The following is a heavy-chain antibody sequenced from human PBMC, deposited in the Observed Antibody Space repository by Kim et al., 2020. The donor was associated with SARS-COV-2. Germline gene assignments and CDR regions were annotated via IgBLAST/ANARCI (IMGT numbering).Heavy chain of an antibody. V-gene: IGHV4-39*01. Sequence: SETLSLTCTVSGGSISSSSYYWGWIRQPPGKGLEWIGSIYYSGSTYYNPSLKSRVTISVDTSKNQFSLKLSSVTAADTAVYYCARPGYYYDSSDYWGQGTLVTVSS. CDR1: GGSISSSSYY. CDR3: ARPGYYYDSSDY. CDR2: IYYSGST. D-gene: IGHD3-22*01. J-gene: IGHJ4*02.